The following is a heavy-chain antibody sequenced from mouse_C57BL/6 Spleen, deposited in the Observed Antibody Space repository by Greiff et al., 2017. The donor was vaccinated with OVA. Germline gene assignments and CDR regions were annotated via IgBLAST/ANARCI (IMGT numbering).Heavy chain of an antibody. CDR3: TTGWYFDV. CDR2: IDPENGDT. J-gene: IGHJ1*03. Sequence: VQLQQSGAELVRPGASVKLSCTASGFNIKDDYMHWVKQRPEQGLEWIGWIDPENGDTEYASKFQGKATITADTSSNTAYLQLSSLKSEDTAVYYCTTGWYFDVWGTGTTVTVSS. CDR1: GFNIKDDY. V-gene: IGHV14-4*01.